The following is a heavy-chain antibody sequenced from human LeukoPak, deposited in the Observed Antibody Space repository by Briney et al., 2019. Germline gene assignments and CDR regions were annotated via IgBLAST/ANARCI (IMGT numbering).Heavy chain of an antibody. CDR3: ARDSASRGFYSSGWYD. D-gene: IGHD6-19*01. V-gene: IGHV1-46*04. Sequence: ASVKVSCKASGYTFTSYYMHWVRQAPGQGLEWMGIINPSGSSTSYAQKLQGRVTMTRDTSTSTVYMELSSLRSEDTAVYYCARDSASRGFYSSGWYDWGQGTLVTVSS. CDR2: INPSGSST. CDR1: GYTFTSYY. J-gene: IGHJ4*02.